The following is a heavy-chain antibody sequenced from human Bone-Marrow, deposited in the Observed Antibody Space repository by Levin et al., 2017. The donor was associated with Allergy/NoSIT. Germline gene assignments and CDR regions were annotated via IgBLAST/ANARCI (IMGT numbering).Heavy chain of an antibody. CDR2: INSDGSST. CDR3: ARDTPWADY. V-gene: IGHV3-74*01. J-gene: IGHJ4*02. Sequence: GGSLRLSCAGSGVTCSSFWRHGVRQAPGKGLVWVSRINSDGSSTDYADSVRGRFTISRDNAKNTMYLQMNSLRAEDTAMYYCARDTPWADYWGQGTLVTVSS. D-gene: IGHD1-26*01. CDR1: GVTCSSFW.